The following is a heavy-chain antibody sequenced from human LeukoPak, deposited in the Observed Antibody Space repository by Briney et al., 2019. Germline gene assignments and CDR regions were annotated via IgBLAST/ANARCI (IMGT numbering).Heavy chain of an antibody. CDR1: GFTFSSYG. CDR2: ISYDGSNK. V-gene: IGHV3-30*18. D-gene: IGHD2-2*01. CDR3: AKPRHICSSTSCYFFDY. J-gene: IGHJ4*02. Sequence: GASLRLSCAASGFTFSSYGMHWVRQAPGKGLEWVAVISYDGSNKYYADSVKGRFTISRDNSKNTLYLQMNSLRAEDTAVYYCAKPRHICSSTSCYFFDYWGQGTLVTVSS.